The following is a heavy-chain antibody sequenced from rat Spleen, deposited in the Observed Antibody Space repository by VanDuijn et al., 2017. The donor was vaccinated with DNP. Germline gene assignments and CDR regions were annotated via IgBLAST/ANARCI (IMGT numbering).Heavy chain of an antibody. CDR3: VTHPSWFGY. CDR1: GLTFNNYW. V-gene: IGHV5-31*01. D-gene: IGHD1-10*01. CDR2: ITTSSGRT. J-gene: IGHJ3*01. Sequence: EVQLVESGGGLVQPGRSLALSCVASGLTFNNYWMTWFRQVPGKGLEWVASITTSSGRTFYPDSVKGRFTMSRDNAKNTLYLQMNSLRSEDTATYYCVTHPSWFGYWGPGTLVTVSS.